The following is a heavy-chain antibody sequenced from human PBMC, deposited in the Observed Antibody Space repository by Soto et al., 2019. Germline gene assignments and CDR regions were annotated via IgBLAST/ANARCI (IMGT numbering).Heavy chain of an antibody. CDR1: GYTFTGYY. J-gene: IGHJ6*02. D-gene: IGHD5-12*01. CDR2: INPNSGGT. V-gene: IGHV1-2*02. Sequence: RASVKVSCKASGYTFTGYYMHWVRQAPGQGLEWMGWINPNSGGTNYAQKFQGRVTMTRDTSISTAYMELSRLRSDDTAVYYCARDRSGYDCDYYGMDVWGQGTTVTVSS. CDR3: ARDRSGYDCDYYGMDV.